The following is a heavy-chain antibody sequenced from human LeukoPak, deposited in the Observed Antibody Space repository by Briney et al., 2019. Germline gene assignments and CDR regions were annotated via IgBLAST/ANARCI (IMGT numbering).Heavy chain of an antibody. Sequence: GGSLRLSCAASGFTFSRFTMNWVRQAPGKGLEWVSSITSSSSYIYYADSVKGRFTISRDNAKNTLYLQMNSLRAEDTAVYYCARDWDCSGGSCYLNWFDPWGQGTLVTVSS. J-gene: IGHJ5*02. V-gene: IGHV3-21*01. CDR1: GFTFSRFT. CDR2: ITSSSSYI. CDR3: ARDWDCSGGSCYLNWFDP. D-gene: IGHD2-15*01.